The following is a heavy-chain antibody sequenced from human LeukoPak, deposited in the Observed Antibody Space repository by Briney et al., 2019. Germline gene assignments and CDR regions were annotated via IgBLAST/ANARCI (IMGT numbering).Heavy chain of an antibody. D-gene: IGHD5-24*01. CDR3: ARGRLRWLQFLDY. J-gene: IGHJ4*02. CDR1: GGSISSGSYY. V-gene: IGHV4-61*02. CDR2: IYTSGST. Sequence: PSETLSLTYTVSGGSISSGSYYWSWIRQPAGKGLEWIGRIYTSGSTNYNPSLKSRVTISVDTSKNQFSLKLSSVTAADTAVYYCARGRLRWLQFLDYWGQGTLLTVSS.